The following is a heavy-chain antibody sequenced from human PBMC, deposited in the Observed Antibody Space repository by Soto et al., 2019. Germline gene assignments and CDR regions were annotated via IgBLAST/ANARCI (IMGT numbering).Heavy chain of an antibody. CDR1: GFTFSSYA. CDR3: AKEIVLMVYAKEFDY. CDR2: ISGSGGST. Sequence: TGGSLRLSCAASGFTFSSYAMSWVRQAPGKGLEWVSAISGSGGSTYYADSVKGRFTISRDNSKNTLYLQMNSLRAEDTAVYYCAKEIVLMVYAKEFDYWGQGTLVTVSS. D-gene: IGHD2-8*01. V-gene: IGHV3-23*01. J-gene: IGHJ4*02.